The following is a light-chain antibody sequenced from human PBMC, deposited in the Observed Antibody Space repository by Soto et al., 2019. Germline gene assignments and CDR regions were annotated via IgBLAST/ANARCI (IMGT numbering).Light chain of an antibody. CDR1: SSDVGGYNY. CDR3: CSYAGSYTWV. V-gene: IGLV2-11*01. J-gene: IGLJ3*02. CDR2: DVN. Sequence: QSALTQPRSVSGSPGQSVTLSCTGTSSDVGGYNYVSWYQQHPGKAPKLMIDDVNKRPSGVPDRFSGSRSGITASLTISGLQAEDEADYYCCSYAGSYTWVFGGGTKVTVL.